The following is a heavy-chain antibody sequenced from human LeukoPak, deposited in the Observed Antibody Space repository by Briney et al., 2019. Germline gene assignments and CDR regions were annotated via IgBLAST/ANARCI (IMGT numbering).Heavy chain of an antibody. D-gene: IGHD5-18*01. J-gene: IGHJ4*02. V-gene: IGHV1-46*01. CDR1: GYTFTGYY. CDR2: INPSGGST. Sequence: GASVKVSCKASGYTFTGYYMHWVRQAPGQGLEWMGIINPSGGSTSYAQKFQGRVTMTRDTSTSTVYMELSSLRSEDTAVYYCARAHESSRQLTRYSYGSPLWDYWGQGTLVTVSS. CDR3: ARAHESSRQLTRYSYGSPLWDY.